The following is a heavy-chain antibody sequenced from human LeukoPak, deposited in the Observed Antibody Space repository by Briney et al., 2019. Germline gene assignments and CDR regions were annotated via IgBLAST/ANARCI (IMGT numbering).Heavy chain of an antibody. CDR1: GFTFSTFA. CDR2: IRDGSYTT. Sequence: GGSLRLSCEASGFTFSTFAMIWVRQPPGKGLEWVSSIRDGSYTTYYADSVKGRFTISRDNSKNTLYLQMNSLRAEDTAVYYCARAHRAPAVDFSSGWLMRVGAPSYTGWGQGTLVTVSS. J-gene: IGHJ4*02. V-gene: IGHV3-23*01. CDR3: ARAHRAPAVDFSSGWLMRVGAPSYTG. D-gene: IGHD6-19*01.